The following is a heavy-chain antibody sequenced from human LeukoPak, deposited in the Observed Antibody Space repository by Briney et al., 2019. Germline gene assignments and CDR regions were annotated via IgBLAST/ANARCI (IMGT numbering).Heavy chain of an antibody. V-gene: IGHV3-7*01. CDR1: GFTFSSYW. CDR3: AREGGSGWYYYYYMDV. D-gene: IGHD6-19*01. Sequence: GGSLRLSCAASGFTFSSYWMSWVRQAPGKGLEWVANIKQDGSEKYYVDSVKGRFTISRDNAKNSLYLQMNSLRAEDTAVYYCAREGGSGWYYYYYMDVWSKGTTVTVSS. J-gene: IGHJ6*03. CDR2: IKQDGSEK.